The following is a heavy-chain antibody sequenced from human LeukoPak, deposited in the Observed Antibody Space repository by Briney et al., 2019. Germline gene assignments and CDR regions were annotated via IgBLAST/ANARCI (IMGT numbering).Heavy chain of an antibody. V-gene: IGHV3-74*01. Sequence: GGSLRLSCAASGCTFNFYWMQWVRQPPGKGLLWVSRINSDGSSTSYADSVKGRFTISRDNAKNTLYLQMNSLRAEDTAVYYCARDRVDILTEPYFDYWGQGTLVTVSS. D-gene: IGHD3-9*01. CDR2: INSDGSST. J-gene: IGHJ4*02. CDR1: GCTFNFYW. CDR3: ARDRVDILTEPYFDY.